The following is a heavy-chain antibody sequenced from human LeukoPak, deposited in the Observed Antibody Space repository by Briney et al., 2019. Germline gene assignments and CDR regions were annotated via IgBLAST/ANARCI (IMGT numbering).Heavy chain of an antibody. V-gene: IGHV4-34*01. D-gene: IGHD6-13*01. CDR2: INHSGST. CDR1: GGSFSGYY. CDR3: ARGTGSSWYGGPFDS. Sequence: SETLSLTCAVYGGSFSGYYWSWIRQPPGKGLEWIGEINHSGSTNYNPSLKSRVTTSVATSKNQFSLKLSSVTAADTAVYYCARGTGSSWYGGPFDSWGQGTLVTVSS. J-gene: IGHJ4*02.